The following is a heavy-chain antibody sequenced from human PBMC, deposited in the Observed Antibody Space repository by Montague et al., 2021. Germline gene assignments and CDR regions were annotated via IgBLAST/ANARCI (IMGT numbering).Heavy chain of an antibody. CDR2: IYWNDDK. CDR3: ARHNSGWYCDFDX. Sequence: PALVKPTQTLTLTCNFSGFSLNTRAVGVGWIRQPPGKALEWLALIYWNDDKRYSPSLKSRLTITKDTSKNQVVLTMTNADPVDTATYYCARHNSGWYCDFDXWGQGTVVTVSS. J-gene: IGHJ4*02. CDR1: GFSLNTRAVG. D-gene: IGHD6-19*01. V-gene: IGHV2-5*01.